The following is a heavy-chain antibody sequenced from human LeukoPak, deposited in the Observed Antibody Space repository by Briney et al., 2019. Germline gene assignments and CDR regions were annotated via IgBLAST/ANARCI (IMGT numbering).Heavy chain of an antibody. CDR3: AKVMYYDFWSGYYY. CDR2: ISGSGDST. Sequence: TGGSLRLSCAASGFTFTSYAMSWVRQAPGKGLEWVSAISGSGDSTYYADSVKGRFTFSRDNSKNTLSLQMNSLRAEDTAIYYCAKVMYYDFWSGYYYWGQGTLVTVSS. J-gene: IGHJ4*02. CDR1: GFTFTSYA. V-gene: IGHV3-23*01. D-gene: IGHD3-3*01.